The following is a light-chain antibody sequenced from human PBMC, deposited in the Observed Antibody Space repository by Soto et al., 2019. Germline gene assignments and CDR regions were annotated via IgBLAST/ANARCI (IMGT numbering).Light chain of an antibody. CDR2: AAA. CDR1: QGINNL. Sequence: DIQMTQSPSSLSASVGDRVTITCRASQGINNLLGWYQQGRGKATNRLIYAAANLGGSVPSSFNGSGSGTEFTLTISSLQPEDFAAYYCLQHGTYLFSFGPGTKVDVK. V-gene: IGKV1-17*01. CDR3: LQHGTYLFS. J-gene: IGKJ3*01.